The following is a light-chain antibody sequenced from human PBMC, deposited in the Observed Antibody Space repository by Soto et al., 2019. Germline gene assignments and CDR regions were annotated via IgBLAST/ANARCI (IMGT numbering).Light chain of an antibody. CDR1: SSNIGAGYD. Sequence: QSVLTQPPSVSGAPGQRVTISCTGSSSNIGAGYDVHWYQQLPGTAPKLLIYGNSNRPSGVPDRFSGSKSGTSASLAITGLQAEDEADYYCQSYCSSLSGYVFGGGTKVTVL. V-gene: IGLV1-40*01. CDR2: GNS. CDR3: QSYCSSLSGYV. J-gene: IGLJ3*02.